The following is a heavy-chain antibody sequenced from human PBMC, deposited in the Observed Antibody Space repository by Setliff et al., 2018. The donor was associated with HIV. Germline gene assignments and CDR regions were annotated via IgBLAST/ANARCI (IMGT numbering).Heavy chain of an antibody. Sequence: PGESLEISCEASGYRFTYYWLGWVRQMPGKGLGWRGIIYPGDSGTRYSPSFPGQVTISVDKSIRTDYLQWSSLKASDTAMYYCARRACSGGTCFDYWGQGTLVTVSS. CDR2: IYPGDSGT. V-gene: IGHV5-51*01. CDR3: ARRACSGGTCFDY. CDR1: GYRFTYYW. D-gene: IGHD2-15*01. J-gene: IGHJ4*02.